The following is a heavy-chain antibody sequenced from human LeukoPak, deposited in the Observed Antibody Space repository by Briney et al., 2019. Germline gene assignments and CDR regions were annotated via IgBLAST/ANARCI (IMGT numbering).Heavy chain of an antibody. D-gene: IGHD3-10*01. Sequence: ASVKVSCKASRYTFTSYGINWVRQAPGQGLEWMGWISAYNGNTNNAQKFQGRVTMTTDTSTGTAYMELRSLRSDDTAVYYGARTRAAMPVGELWSWGQGTLVTVSS. CDR3: ARTRAAMPVGELWS. CDR2: ISAYNGNT. V-gene: IGHV1-18*04. CDR1: RYTFTSYG. J-gene: IGHJ4*02.